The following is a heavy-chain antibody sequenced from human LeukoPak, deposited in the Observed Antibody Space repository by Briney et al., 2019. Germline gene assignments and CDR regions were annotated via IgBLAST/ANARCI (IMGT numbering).Heavy chain of an antibody. CDR1: GFTVSSNY. D-gene: IGHD3-9*01. CDR2: LHSGGNR. J-gene: IGHJ4*02. Sequence: GGSLRLSCVASGFTVSSNYMSWVRQAPGKGLEWVSILHSGGNRYYADSVKGRFTISSDNSKNTLSFQMNSLRAEDTAVYYCVSHSDTLTSYSFDYWGQGTLVTVSS. CDR3: VSHSDTLTSYSFDY. V-gene: IGHV3-53*01.